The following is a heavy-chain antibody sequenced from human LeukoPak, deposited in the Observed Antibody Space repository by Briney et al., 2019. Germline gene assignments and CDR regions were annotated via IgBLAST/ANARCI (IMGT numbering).Heavy chain of an antibody. CDR3: AKGGSSYSEMDY. CDR1: GFTFSSYA. J-gene: IGHJ4*02. CDR2: LSASGGLT. Sequence: GGSLRLSCAASGFTFSSYAMSWVRQAPGKGLEWVSGLSASGGLTYYADSVKGRFTISRDNSKNTLHLQMNSLRADDTAVYYCAKGGSSYSEMDYWGQGTLVTVSS. D-gene: IGHD4-11*01. V-gene: IGHV3-23*01.